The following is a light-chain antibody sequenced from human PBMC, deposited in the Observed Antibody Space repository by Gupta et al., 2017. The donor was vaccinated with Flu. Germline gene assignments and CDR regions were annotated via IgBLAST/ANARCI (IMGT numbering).Light chain of an antibody. J-gene: IGKJ4*01. CDR1: QDISTS. CDR3: QHDRRLPLT. Sequence: DIQMTQSPSSLSAAVGDRVTVTCQASQDISTSLNWYQQKPGKAPKLLIYEASKLEPGVPSRISGSGSGTSFTFTISMLQPEDIATYYCQHDRRLPLTFGGGTRVEI. V-gene: IGKV1-33*01. CDR2: EAS.